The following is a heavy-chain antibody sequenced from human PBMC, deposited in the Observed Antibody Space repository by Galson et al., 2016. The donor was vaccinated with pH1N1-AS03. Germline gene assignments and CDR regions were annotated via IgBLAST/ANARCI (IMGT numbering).Heavy chain of an antibody. CDR2: IYGGGDT. CDR3: AREPWGSTQGEY. J-gene: IGHJ4*02. V-gene: IGHV3-53*01. CDR1: GFTINNNY. Sequence: SLRLSCAASGFTINNNYMSWVRQAPGKGLEWVTVIYGGGDTFYADSAEGRFTISRDNSKNTVYLQMNSLRVEDTAVYYCAREPWGSTQGEYWGQGTLVTVSS. D-gene: IGHD3-16*01.